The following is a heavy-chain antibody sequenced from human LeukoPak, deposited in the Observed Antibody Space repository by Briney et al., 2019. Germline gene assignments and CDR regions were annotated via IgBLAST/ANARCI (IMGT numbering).Heavy chain of an antibody. CDR3: ARGRIYSSSALPAGY. CDR2: LNPSGGSS. CDR1: GYTVTSYY. V-gene: IGHV1-46*01. D-gene: IGHD6-6*01. Sequence: ASVKVSCKASGYTVTSYYMHWVRQAPGQGLEWMGILNPSGGSSSYAQKFQGRAALTRATSISTAYMELSRLRSDDTAVYYCARGRIYSSSALPAGYWGQGTLVTVSS. J-gene: IGHJ4*02.